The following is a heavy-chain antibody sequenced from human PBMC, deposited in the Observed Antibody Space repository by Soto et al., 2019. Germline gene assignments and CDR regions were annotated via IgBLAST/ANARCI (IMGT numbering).Heavy chain of an antibody. CDR2: IYYSGST. Sequence: QVQLQVSGPGLVKPSETLSLTCTVSGGSISTYYWSWIRQPPGKGLEWIGNIYYSGSTNYNPSLKSRVTISVDTSKNQFSLKLTSVTAADTAVYYCARGGRGLYSSFDYWGQGTLVTVSS. V-gene: IGHV4-59*01. CDR3: ARGGRGLYSSFDY. D-gene: IGHD1-26*01. CDR1: GGSISTYY. J-gene: IGHJ4*02.